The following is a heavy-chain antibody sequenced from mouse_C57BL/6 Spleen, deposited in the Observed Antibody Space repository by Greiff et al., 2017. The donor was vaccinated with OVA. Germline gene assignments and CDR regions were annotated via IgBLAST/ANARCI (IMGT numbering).Heavy chain of an antibody. CDR3: ARDGNYAMDY. D-gene: IGHD2-1*01. Sequence: QVQLQQSGPELVKPGASVKISCKASGYAFSSSWMNWVKQRPGKGLEWIGRIYPGDGDTNYNGKVKGKATLTADKSSSTAYLQLSSLTSEDSAVYFCARDGNYAMDYWGQGTSVTVSS. J-gene: IGHJ4*01. CDR1: GYAFSSSW. V-gene: IGHV1-82*01. CDR2: IYPGDGDT.